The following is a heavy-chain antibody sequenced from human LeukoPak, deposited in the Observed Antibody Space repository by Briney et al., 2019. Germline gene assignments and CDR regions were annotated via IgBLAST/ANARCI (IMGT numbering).Heavy chain of an antibody. J-gene: IGHJ5*02. V-gene: IGHV3-23*01. Sequence: GGSLRLSCAASGFNFGIYYMTWVRQAPGKGLEWGSVISDSGGYTYYADSVKGRFTVSRDSSRNTLYLQMNSLRAEDTAVYYCAKKIVTGPGHNWFDPWGQGTLVTVSS. CDR1: GFNFGIYY. D-gene: IGHD2-21*01. CDR2: ISDSGGYT. CDR3: AKKIVTGPGHNWFDP.